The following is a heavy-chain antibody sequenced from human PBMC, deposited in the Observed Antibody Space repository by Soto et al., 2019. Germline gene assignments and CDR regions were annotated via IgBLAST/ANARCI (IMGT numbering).Heavy chain of an antibody. V-gene: IGHV3-23*01. D-gene: IGHD6-6*01. J-gene: IGHJ4*02. Sequence: PGGSLRLSCGASGFTFSNFSMSWVRQAPGKGLEWVSVISGGGGTTYYADSVKGRFTISRDNSKNTLYLQMDSLRAEDTALYYCAKAMSTPSRPRNYFDYWGQGTLVTVSS. CDR3: AKAMSTPSRPRNYFDY. CDR1: GFTFSNFS. CDR2: ISGGGGTT.